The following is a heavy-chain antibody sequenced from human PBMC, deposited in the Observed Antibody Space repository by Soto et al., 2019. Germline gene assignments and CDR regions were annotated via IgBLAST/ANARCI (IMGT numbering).Heavy chain of an antibody. Sequence: PGGSLRLSCAASGFTFSSFHMNWVRQAPGRGLEWVAYITSSSDTIYYSDSVHGRFTISRDNGKNSLFLQMNSLRDEDTAVYYCARVVVVIPPGYYYAMDVWGQGTTVTVSS. CDR1: GFTFSSFH. CDR3: ARVVVVIPPGYYYAMDV. V-gene: IGHV3-48*02. D-gene: IGHD3-22*01. CDR2: ITSSSDTI. J-gene: IGHJ6*02.